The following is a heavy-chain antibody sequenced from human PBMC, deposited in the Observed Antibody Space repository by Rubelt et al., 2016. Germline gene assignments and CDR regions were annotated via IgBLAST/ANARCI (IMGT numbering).Heavy chain of an antibody. V-gene: IGHV4-61*01. Sequence: QVQLQESGPGLVKPSQTLSLTCTVSGGSVSSGSYYWSWIRQPPGKGLGWIGYIYYSGSTNYNPSLKSRVTISVDTSKNQFSLKLSSVTAADTAVYYCARIAVRGNDAFDIWGQGTMVTVSS. J-gene: IGHJ3*02. CDR2: IYYSGST. CDR1: GGSVSSGSYY. D-gene: IGHD6-19*01. CDR3: ARIAVRGNDAFDI.